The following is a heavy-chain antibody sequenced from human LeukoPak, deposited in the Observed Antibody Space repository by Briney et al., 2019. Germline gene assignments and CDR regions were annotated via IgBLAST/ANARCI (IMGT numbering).Heavy chain of an antibody. CDR1: GGSFSGYS. CDR3: ARGSYYYGSGSYYNAPPLDY. V-gene: IGHV4-34*01. CDR2: INHSGST. J-gene: IGHJ4*02. D-gene: IGHD3-10*01. Sequence: PSETLSLTCAVYGGSFSGYSWSWIRQPPGKGLEWIGEINHSGSTNYNPSLKSRVTISIDTSKNQFSLKLSSVTAADTALYYCARGSYYYGSGSYYNAPPLDYWGQGTLLTVSS.